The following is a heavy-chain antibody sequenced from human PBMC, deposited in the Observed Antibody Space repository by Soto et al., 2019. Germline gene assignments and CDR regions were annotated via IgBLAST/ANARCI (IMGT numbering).Heavy chain of an antibody. J-gene: IGHJ4*02. CDR3: ARGRYGDY. CDR2: ISAHNGNT. D-gene: IGHD1-1*01. CDR1: GYTFTSYG. V-gene: IGHV1-18*01. Sequence: QVHLVQSGAEVKKPGASVKVSCKASGYTFTSYGITWVRQAPGQGLEWMGWISAHNGNTDYAQKLQGRVIVTRDTSTSTAYMELSSLISDDTDVYYCARGRYGDYWGQGALVTVSS.